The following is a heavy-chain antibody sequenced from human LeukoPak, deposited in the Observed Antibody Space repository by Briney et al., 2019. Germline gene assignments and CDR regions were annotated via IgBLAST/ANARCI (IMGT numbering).Heavy chain of an antibody. J-gene: IGHJ4*02. CDR2: IKQDGSEQ. Sequence: GGSLRLSCAASGFTFSNSWMSWVRQAPGKGLEWAAYIKQDGSEQFYVDSVKGRFTISRDNAKNSLDLQMNSLKAEDTAVYYCAKGGWYPDFWGQGSLVTVSS. D-gene: IGHD6-19*01. V-gene: IGHV3-7*01. CDR3: AKGGWYPDF. CDR1: GFTFSNSW.